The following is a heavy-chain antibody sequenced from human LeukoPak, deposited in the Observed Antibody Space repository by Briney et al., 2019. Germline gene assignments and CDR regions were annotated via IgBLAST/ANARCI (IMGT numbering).Heavy chain of an antibody. V-gene: IGHV1-69*05. J-gene: IGHJ6*02. D-gene: IGHD3-3*01. Sequence: SVKVSCKASGGTFSSYAISWVRQAPGQGLEWMGGIIPIFGTANYAQKFQGRVTITTDESTSTAYMELSSLRSEDTAVYYCARDRSYYDFWSGYSPKKYYYYGMDVWGQGTTVTVSS. CDR2: IIPIFGTA. CDR3: ARDRSYYDFWSGYSPKKYYYYGMDV. CDR1: GGTFSSYA.